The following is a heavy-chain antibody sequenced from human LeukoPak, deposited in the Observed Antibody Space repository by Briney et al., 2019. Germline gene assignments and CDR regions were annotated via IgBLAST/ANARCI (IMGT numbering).Heavy chain of an antibody. CDR3: ARETYYDSSGLLGVNWFDP. D-gene: IGHD3-22*01. J-gene: IGHJ5*02. CDR1: GGSFSGYY. V-gene: IGHV4-34*01. CDR2: INHSGST. Sequence: SETLSLTCAVYGGSFSGYYWSWIRQPPGKGLEWLGEINHSGSTNYNPSLKSRVTISVDTSKNQFSLKLSSVTAADTAVYYCARETYYDSSGLLGVNWFDPWGQGTLVTVSS.